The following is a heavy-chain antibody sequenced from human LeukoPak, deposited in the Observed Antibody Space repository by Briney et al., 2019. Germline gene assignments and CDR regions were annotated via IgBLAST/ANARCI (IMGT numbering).Heavy chain of an antibody. V-gene: IGHV3-74*01. CDR1: GFTFSSYW. CDR3: ARDPRSYNWFDP. CDR2: INTDGSST. Sequence: GGSLRLSCAASGFTFSSYWMHWVRQAPGKGLVWVSRINTDGSSTSYAASVKGRFTISRDNAKNTLYLQVNSLRVEDAAVYYCARDPRSYNWFDPWGQGTLVTVSS. J-gene: IGHJ5*02.